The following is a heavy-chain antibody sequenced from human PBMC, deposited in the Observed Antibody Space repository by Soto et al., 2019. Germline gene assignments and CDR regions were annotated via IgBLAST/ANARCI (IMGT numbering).Heavy chain of an antibody. CDR3: ATSGYYYDSSGYEYYFDY. J-gene: IGHJ4*02. CDR2: INPSGGST. Sequence: ASVKVSCKASGYTFTSYYMHWVRQAPGQGLEWMGIINPSGGSTSYAQKFQGRVTMTRDTSTSTVYMELSSLRSEDTAVYYCATSGYYYDSSGYEYYFDYWGQGTLVTVSS. V-gene: IGHV1-46*01. CDR1: GYTFTSYY. D-gene: IGHD3-22*01.